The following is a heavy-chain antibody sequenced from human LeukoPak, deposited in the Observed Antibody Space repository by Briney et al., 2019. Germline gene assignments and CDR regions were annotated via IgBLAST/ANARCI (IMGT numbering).Heavy chain of an antibody. CDR3: AKDPNGDYIGAFDF. CDR1: AFSFSKFA. D-gene: IGHD4-17*01. CDR2: ITANGGYT. V-gene: IGHV3-23*01. Sequence: GGSLRLSCAASAFSFSKFALIWVRQAPGKGLEWVSAITANGGYTLYADAVKRRFTVSRDNSNNTLYLQINSLRPEDTAMYYCAKDPNGDYIGAFDFWGQGTMVTVSS. J-gene: IGHJ3*01.